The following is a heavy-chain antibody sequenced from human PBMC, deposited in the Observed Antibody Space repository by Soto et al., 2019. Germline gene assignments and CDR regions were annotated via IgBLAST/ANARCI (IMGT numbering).Heavy chain of an antibody. CDR2: IWYDGSDK. V-gene: IGHV3-33*01. CDR1: GFTFSNYG. D-gene: IGHD3-22*01. CDR3: ARGYDSSGYGVFFDY. J-gene: IGHJ4*02. Sequence: QVQLVESGGDVVQPGRSLRLSCAASGFTFSNYGMHWVRQAPGKGLEWVAVIWYDGSDKYYVDSVKGRFTISRDNSKNTLYLQMNSPRAEDTAVYYCARGYDSSGYGVFFDYWGQGTLVTVSS.